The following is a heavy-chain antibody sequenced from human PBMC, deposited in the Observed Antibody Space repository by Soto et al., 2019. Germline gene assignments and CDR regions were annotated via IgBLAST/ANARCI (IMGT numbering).Heavy chain of an antibody. J-gene: IGHJ3*02. D-gene: IGHD3-16*01. CDR2: ISDGGDLT. CDR3: ARRTFGTSRSFDI. V-gene: IGHV3-23*01. CDR1: GFAFSSHP. Sequence: GSLRLSCAASGFAFSSHPMSWVRQAPERGLEWVSGISDGGDLTYNADSVKGRFTISRDNSKNTLFLQMNSLRAEDTAVYYCARRTFGTSRSFDIWGQGTMVTVS.